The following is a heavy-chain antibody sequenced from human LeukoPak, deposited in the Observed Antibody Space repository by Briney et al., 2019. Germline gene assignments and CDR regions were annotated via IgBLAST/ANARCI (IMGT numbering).Heavy chain of an antibody. CDR2: ISYDGGNQ. D-gene: IGHD2-21*01. CDR1: GFTFSGYP. V-gene: IGHV3-30-3*01. Sequence: GRSLRLSCAASGFTFSGYPMHWVRQAPGKGLEWVAIISYDGGNQLYADSVKGRFTISRDTSKNTLYLQMNGLRAEDTAVYYCARETHIGGGLDPWGQGTLVTVSS. CDR3: ARETHIGGGLDP. J-gene: IGHJ5*02.